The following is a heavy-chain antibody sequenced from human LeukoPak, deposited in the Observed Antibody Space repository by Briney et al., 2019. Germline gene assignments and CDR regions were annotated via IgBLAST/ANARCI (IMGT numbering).Heavy chain of an antibody. CDR3: ARDPSVALRGYSYGLGHFDY. CDR1: GYTFTSYY. Sequence: GASVKVSCKASGYTFTSYYMHWVRQAPGQGLEWMGIINPSGGSTSYAQKFQGRVTMTRDTSTSTVYMELSSLRSEDTAVYYCARDPSVALRGYSYGLGHFDYWGQGTLVTVSS. CDR2: INPSGGST. D-gene: IGHD5-18*01. V-gene: IGHV1-46*01. J-gene: IGHJ4*02.